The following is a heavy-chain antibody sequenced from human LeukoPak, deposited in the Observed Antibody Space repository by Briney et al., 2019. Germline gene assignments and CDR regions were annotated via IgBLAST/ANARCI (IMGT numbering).Heavy chain of an antibody. CDR2: ISGSGGST. D-gene: IGHD3-3*01. J-gene: IGHJ4*02. V-gene: IGHV3-23*01. CDR1: GFTFSSYA. Sequence: GGSLRLSCAASGFTFSSYAMSWVRQAPGKGLEWVSAISGSGGSTYYADSVKGRYTISRDNSKNTLYLQMNSLRAEDTAVYYCAKDYDFWSGYFDYWGQGTLVTVSS. CDR3: AKDYDFWSGYFDY.